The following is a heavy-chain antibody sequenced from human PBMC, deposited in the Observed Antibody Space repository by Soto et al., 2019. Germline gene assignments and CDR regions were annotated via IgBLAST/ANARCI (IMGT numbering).Heavy chain of an antibody. Sequence: GASVKVSCKASGYTFTSYTISWVRQAPGQGLEWMGRIIPILGIANYAQKFQGRVTITADKSTSTAYMELSSLRSEDTAVYYCARVSAYYYMDVWGKGTTVTVSS. J-gene: IGHJ6*03. V-gene: IGHV1-69*02. CDR1: GYTFTSYT. CDR3: ARVSAYYYMDV. CDR2: IIPILGIA.